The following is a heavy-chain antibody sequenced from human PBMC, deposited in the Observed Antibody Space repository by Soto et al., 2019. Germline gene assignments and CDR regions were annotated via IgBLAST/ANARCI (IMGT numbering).Heavy chain of an antibody. CDR1: GFTFSSYA. J-gene: IGHJ6*03. CDR3: AKATWVEWLQNYYYYYMDV. D-gene: IGHD3-3*01. Sequence: PGGSLRLSCAASGFTFSSYAMSWVRQAPGKGLEWVSAISGSGGSTYYADSVKGRFTISRDNFKNTLYLQMNSLRAEDTAVYYCAKATWVEWLQNYYYYYMDVWGKGTTVTVSS. V-gene: IGHV3-23*01. CDR2: ISGSGGST.